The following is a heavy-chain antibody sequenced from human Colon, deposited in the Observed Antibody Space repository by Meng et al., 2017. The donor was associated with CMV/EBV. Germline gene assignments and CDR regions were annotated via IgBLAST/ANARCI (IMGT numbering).Heavy chain of an antibody. V-gene: IGHV3-73*01. J-gene: IGHJ4*02. Sequence: GESLKISCAASGFTFSGSAMHWVRQASGKGLEWVGRIRSKANSYATAYAASVKGRFTISRDDSKNTAYLQMNSLKTEDTAVYYCTSSRDGYNLADYWGQGTLVTVSS. CDR2: IRSKANSYAT. CDR1: GFTFSGSA. CDR3: TSSRDGYNLADY. D-gene: IGHD5-24*01.